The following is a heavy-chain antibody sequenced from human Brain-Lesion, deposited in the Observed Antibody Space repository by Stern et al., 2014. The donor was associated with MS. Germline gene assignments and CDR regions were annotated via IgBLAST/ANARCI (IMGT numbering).Heavy chain of an antibody. CDR1: GGSVSRTSYA. J-gene: IGHJ5*02. CDR2: IYYSGTP. Sequence: QVQLLESGPGLVKPSETLYLTCTVAGGSVSRTSYAWGWVRQPPGKGLEWIGTIYYSGTPYDGPPLNSRPTISLDTPKNQFSRPVGSVTAADTAVYYCAGEEDIRYCSGGSCTGNWFDPWGQGTLVTVSS. D-gene: IGHD2-15*01. V-gene: IGHV4-39*01. CDR3: AGEEDIRYCSGGSCTGNWFDP.